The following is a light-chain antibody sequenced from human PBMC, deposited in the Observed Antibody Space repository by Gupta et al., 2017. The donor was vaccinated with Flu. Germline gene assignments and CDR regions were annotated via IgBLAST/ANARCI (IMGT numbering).Light chain of an antibody. V-gene: IGKV3-15*01. CDR2: GAS. CDR3: QQYNDWHPLT. J-gene: IGKJ4*01. Sequence: AWYKKKSGQAPRLLMQGASNRAAGVSDRFSVSVSWTDFSLTINGLQSEDVAVYYCQQYNDWHPLTFGGGTEVEI.